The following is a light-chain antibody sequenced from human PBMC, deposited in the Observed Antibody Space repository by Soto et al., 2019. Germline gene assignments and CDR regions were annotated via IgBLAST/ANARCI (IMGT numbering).Light chain of an antibody. CDR1: QDISNY. J-gene: IGKJ5*01. CDR2: DAS. CDR3: QQYSHLIT. V-gene: IGKV1-33*01. Sequence: DIQMTQSPSSLSASVGDRVTITCQASQDISNYLNWYQQKLGKAPKLLIYDASNLETGVPSRFSGSGSGTDFTFTISSLQTEDIATYDGQQYSHLITFDQGTRLDIK.